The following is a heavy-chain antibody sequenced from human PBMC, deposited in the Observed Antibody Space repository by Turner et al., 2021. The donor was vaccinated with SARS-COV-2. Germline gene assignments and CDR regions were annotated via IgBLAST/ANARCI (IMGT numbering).Heavy chain of an antibody. Sequence: QLQLQESGPGLVKPSETLSLTCTVSGGSISSSNYYWGWIRQPPGKGLEWIGRIYYSGSTYYNPSLKSRVTISVDTSKNQFSLKRSSVTAADTAVYYCARLLNPGSYYYYYYGMDVWGQGTTVTVSS. CDR2: IYYSGST. J-gene: IGHJ6*02. CDR1: GGSISSSNYY. V-gene: IGHV4-39*01. CDR3: ARLLNPGSYYYYYYGMDV. D-gene: IGHD3-10*01.